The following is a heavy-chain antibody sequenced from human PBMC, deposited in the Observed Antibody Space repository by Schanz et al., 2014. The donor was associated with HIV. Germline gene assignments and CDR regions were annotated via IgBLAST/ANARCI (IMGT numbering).Heavy chain of an antibody. CDR1: FFSFRISS. V-gene: IGHV3-23*01. J-gene: IGHJ4*02. D-gene: IGHD2-15*01. CDR3: AKWGDGYCYGGSCGGRFDY. CDR2: ISDSGGST. Sequence: EVQLLESGGGSLQPGWPLSLSFSCSFFSFRISSMSWVRQAPGKGLEWVSVISDSGGSTYYADSVKGRFTISRDNSKNTLYLQMNRLRAEDTAVYYCAKWGDGYCYGGSCGGRFDYWGQGTLVTVSS.